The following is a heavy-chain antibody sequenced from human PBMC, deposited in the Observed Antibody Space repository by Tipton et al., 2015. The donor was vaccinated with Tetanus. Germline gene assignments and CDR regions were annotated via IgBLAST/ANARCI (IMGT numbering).Heavy chain of an antibody. CDR2: INTNTGNP. J-gene: IGHJ3*02. CDR3: ARGPIAAAGTSDAFDI. CDR1: GYTFTSYA. V-gene: IGHV7-4-1*02. Sequence: QLVQSGAEVKKPGASVKVSCEASGYTFTSYAMNWVRQAPGQGLEWMGWINTNTGNPTYAQGFTGRFVFSLDTSVSTAYLQISSLKAEDTAVYYCARGPIAAAGTSDAFDIWGQGTMVTVSS. D-gene: IGHD6-13*01.